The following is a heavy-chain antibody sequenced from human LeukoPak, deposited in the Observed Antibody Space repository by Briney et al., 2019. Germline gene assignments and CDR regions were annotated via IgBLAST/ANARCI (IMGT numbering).Heavy chain of an antibody. CDR3: ARLELRAFDI. D-gene: IGHD1-7*01. CDR2: INPSGGST. Sequence: ASVKVSCKASGYTFTSYYMHWVRQAPGQGLEWMGIINPSGGSTSYAQKFQGRVTMTRDTSISTAYMELSRLRSDDTAVYYCARLELRAFDIWGQGTMVTVSS. J-gene: IGHJ3*02. CDR1: GYTFTSYY. V-gene: IGHV1-46*01.